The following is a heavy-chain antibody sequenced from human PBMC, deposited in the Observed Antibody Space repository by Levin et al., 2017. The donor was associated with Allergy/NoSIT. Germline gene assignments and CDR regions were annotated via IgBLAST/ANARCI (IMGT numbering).Heavy chain of an antibody. CDR2: IYPDDSES. J-gene: IGHJ6*02. Sequence: GGSLRLSCKGSGYTFTNHWIAWVRQMPGKGLEWMGIIYPDDSESIYSSSFQGQVTFSVDKSTTTAYLQWSSLEASDTAKYYCATHSVGLVYYYSMDVWGQGTTVTVSS. D-gene: IGHD3-16*01. V-gene: IGHV5-51*01. CDR1: GYTFTNHW. CDR3: ATHSVGLVYYYSMDV.